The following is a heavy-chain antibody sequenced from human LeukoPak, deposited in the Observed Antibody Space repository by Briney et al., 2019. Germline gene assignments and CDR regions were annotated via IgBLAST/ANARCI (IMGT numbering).Heavy chain of an antibody. CDR3: ARGDYDFYGQGY. CDR1: GGTFSSYA. V-gene: IGHV1-69*05. Sequence: ASVKVSCKASGGTFSSYAISWVRQAPGQGLEWMGRIIPIFGTANYAQKFQGRVTITTDESTSTAYMELSSLRSEDTAVYYCARGDYDFYGQGYWGQGTLVTVSS. CDR2: IIPIFGTA. J-gene: IGHJ4*02. D-gene: IGHD3-3*01.